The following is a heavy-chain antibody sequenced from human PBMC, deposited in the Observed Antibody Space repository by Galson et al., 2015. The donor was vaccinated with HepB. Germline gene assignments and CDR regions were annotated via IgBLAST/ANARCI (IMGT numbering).Heavy chain of an antibody. V-gene: IGHV1-18*04. J-gene: IGHJ4*02. CDR1: GYTFASYG. CDR3: ARDSRRSGSPQPDY. D-gene: IGHD3-10*01. CDR2: ISAYNGNT. Sequence: SVKVSCKASGYTFASYGISWVRQAPGQGLEWMGWISAYNGNTNYAQKVQGRVTMTTDTSTCTAYMELRNLRSDDTAVYYCARDSRRSGSPQPDYWGQGTLVTVSS.